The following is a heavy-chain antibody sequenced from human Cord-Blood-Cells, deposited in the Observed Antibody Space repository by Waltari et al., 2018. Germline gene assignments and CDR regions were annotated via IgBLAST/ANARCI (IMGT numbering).Heavy chain of an antibody. D-gene: IGHD6-13*01. CDR1: GFTFSSYA. Sequence: AASGFTFSSYAMHWVRQAPGKGLEWVAVISYDGSNKYYADSVKGRFTITRDNSKNTLYLQMNSLRAEDTAVYYCARDGGSGSSSWYGEDYWGQGTLVTVSS. CDR3: ARDGGSGSSSWYGEDY. J-gene: IGHJ4*02. V-gene: IGHV3-30-3*01. CDR2: ISYDGSNK.